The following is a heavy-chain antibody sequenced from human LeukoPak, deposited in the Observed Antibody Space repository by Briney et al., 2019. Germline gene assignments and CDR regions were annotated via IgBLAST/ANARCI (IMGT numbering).Heavy chain of an antibody. CDR1: GGTFSSYA. J-gene: IGHJ3*02. CDR3: ARDRVPMIVVVPGVAFDI. Sequence: SVKVSCKASGGTFSSYAISWVRQAPGQGLEWMGGIIPIFGTANYAQKFQGRVTITADESTSTAYMELSSLRSEDTAVYYCARDRVPMIVVVPGVAFDIWGQGTMVTVSS. CDR2: IIPIFGTA. D-gene: IGHD3-22*01. V-gene: IGHV1-69*13.